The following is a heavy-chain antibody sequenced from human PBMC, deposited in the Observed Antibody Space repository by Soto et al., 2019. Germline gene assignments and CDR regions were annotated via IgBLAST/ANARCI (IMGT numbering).Heavy chain of an antibody. V-gene: IGHV3-23*01. Sequence: EVQLLESGGGLVRPGGSLRLSCAASGFTFSSYAMSWVRQAPGKGLEWVSVISGSGDSAYYADSVKGRFTISRDNSRNTLYLQMNSLRVEDTASYYCAKGSRESATCCGEYWGQGTLVTVSS. CDR3: AKGSRESATCCGEY. J-gene: IGHJ4*01. CDR2: ISGSGDSA. CDR1: GFTFSSYA. D-gene: IGHD2-15*01.